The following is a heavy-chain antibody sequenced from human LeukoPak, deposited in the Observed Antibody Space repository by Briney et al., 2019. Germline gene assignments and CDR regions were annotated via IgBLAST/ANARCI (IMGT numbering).Heavy chain of an antibody. J-gene: IGHJ4*02. D-gene: IGHD3-10*01. Sequence: GASVKVSCKASGYTFTSYGISWVRQAPGQRLEWMGWINAGNGNTKYSQKFQGRVTITRDTSASTAYMELSSLRSEDTAVYYCARASVWGVTYWGQGTLVTVSS. CDR1: GYTFTSYG. V-gene: IGHV1-3*01. CDR2: INAGNGNT. CDR3: ARASVWGVTY.